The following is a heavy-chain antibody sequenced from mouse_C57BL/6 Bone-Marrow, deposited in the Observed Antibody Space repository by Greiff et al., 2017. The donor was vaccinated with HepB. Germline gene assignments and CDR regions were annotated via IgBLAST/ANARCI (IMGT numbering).Heavy chain of an antibody. CDR2: IDPSDSYT. Sequence: QVQLQQPGAELVKPGASVKLSCKASGYTFTSYWMQWVKQRPGQGLEWIGEIDPSDSYTNYNQKFKGKATLTVDTSSSTAYMQLSSLTSEDSAVDYCARGDYYGSSYYWYFDVWGTGTTVTVSS. V-gene: IGHV1-50*01. J-gene: IGHJ1*03. CDR3: ARGDYYGSSYYWYFDV. CDR1: GYTFTSYW. D-gene: IGHD1-1*01.